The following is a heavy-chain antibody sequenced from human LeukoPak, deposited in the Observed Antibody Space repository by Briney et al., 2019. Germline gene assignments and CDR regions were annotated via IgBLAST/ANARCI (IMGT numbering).Heavy chain of an antibody. Sequence: GGSLRLSCAASGFTFSNAWMSWVRQAPGKGLEWVGRIKSKTDGGTTDYAAPVKGRFTISRDDSKNTLYLQMNSLKTEDTAVYYCTTDRWLQFSLDYWGQGTLVTVSS. D-gene: IGHD5-24*01. CDR1: GFTFSNAW. J-gene: IGHJ4*02. V-gene: IGHV3-15*01. CDR2: IKSKTDGGTT. CDR3: TTDRWLQFSLDY.